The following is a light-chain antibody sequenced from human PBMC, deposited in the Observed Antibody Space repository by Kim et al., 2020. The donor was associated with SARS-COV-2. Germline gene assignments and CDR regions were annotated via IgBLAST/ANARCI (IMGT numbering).Light chain of an antibody. CDR2: DAS. Sequence: PGESATRPCRASQSISGYVGWYQHKPGQAHRLLIYDASNRATGIPDRFSGSGSGTDFTLTISSLEPEDFAIYYCQQRNNWPPAVTFGGGTKVDIK. J-gene: IGKJ4*01. V-gene: IGKV3-11*01. CDR1: QSISGY. CDR3: QQRNNWPPAVT.